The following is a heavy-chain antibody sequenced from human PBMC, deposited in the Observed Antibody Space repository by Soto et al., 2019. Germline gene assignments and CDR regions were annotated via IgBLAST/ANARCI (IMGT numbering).Heavy chain of an antibody. CDR1: GFSFSSFG. V-gene: IGHV3-23*01. J-gene: IGHJ3*02. CDR3: AKATATGGGAFDI. Sequence: GGSLRLSCVGSGFSFSSFGMSWVRQAPGKGLEWVSTILVDGRTFYVDSVKGRFTISRDSSQNTVYLQMNSLTAGDTALYYCAKATATGGGAFDICGQGTMVTVSS. CDR2: ILVDGRT. D-gene: IGHD2-8*02.